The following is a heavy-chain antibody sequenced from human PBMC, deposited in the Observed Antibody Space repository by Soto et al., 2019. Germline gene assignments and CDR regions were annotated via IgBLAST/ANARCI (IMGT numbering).Heavy chain of an antibody. Sequence: GESLKISFKGSGYSFTCYWIGWVRQLPGKGLEWMGIIYPGDSDTRYSPSFQGQVTISADKSISTAYLQWSSLKASDTAMYYCARLYSGYYYYYGMDVWGQGTTVTVSS. CDR2: IYPGDSDT. CDR1: GYSFTCYW. D-gene: IGHD5-12*01. V-gene: IGHV5-51*01. CDR3: ARLYSGYYYYYGMDV. J-gene: IGHJ6*02.